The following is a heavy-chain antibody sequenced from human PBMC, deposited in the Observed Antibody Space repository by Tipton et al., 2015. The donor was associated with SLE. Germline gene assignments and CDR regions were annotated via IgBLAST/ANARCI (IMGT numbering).Heavy chain of an antibody. V-gene: IGHV3-30*02. D-gene: IGHD2/OR15-2a*01. CDR2: IRYDGSNK. Sequence: SLRLSCAASGFTFSSYGMHWVRQAPGKGLEWVSFIRYDGSNKYYADSVKGRLTISRDISKNTLYLQMNSLRAEDTAVYYCAKVVSMPYYYYYGMDVWGQGTTVIVSS. J-gene: IGHJ6*02. CDR3: AKVVSMPYYYYYGMDV. CDR1: GFTFSSYG.